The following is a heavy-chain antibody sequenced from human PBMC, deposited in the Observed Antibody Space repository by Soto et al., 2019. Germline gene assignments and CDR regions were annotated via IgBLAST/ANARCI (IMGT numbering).Heavy chain of an antibody. V-gene: IGHV1-18*01. J-gene: IGHJ4*02. CDR3: AKDLAYCGGDCYPIDY. Sequence: QVQLVQSGAEVKKPGASVKVSCKASGYTFTSNGISWVRQAPGQGLEWMGWISAYNGNTNYAQKLQGRVTMTTDTSTSTAYMELRSLRSDDTAVYYCAKDLAYCGGDCYPIDYWGQGTLVTVSS. CDR1: GYTFTSNG. CDR2: ISAYNGNT. D-gene: IGHD2-21*02.